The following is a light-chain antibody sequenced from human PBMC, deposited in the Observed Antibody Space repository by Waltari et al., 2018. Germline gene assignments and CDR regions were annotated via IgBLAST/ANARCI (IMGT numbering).Light chain of an antibody. CDR3: QHYVRLPAT. Sequence: EILLTQSPGTLSLSPGERATLSCRASQSVTRALAWYQQKPGQAPRPLLYNASNRATGIPDRFSGSGSGTDFSLTISRLEPEDFAVYYCQHYVRLPATFGQGTKVEIK. J-gene: IGKJ1*01. V-gene: IGKV3-20*01. CDR1: QSVTRAL. CDR2: NAS.